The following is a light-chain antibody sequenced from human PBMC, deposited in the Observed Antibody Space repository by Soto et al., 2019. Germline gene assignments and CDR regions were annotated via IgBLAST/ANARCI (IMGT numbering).Light chain of an antibody. Sequence: QSVLTQPPSVSAAPGQKITISCSGSSSNIENNFVSWYQQLPGTAPKLLICDNNKRPSGIPDRFSGSKSGTSSTLGIAGLQTGDEAVYHCATWDDSLSDLVFGGGTKVTVL. CDR2: DNN. CDR3: ATWDDSLSDLV. J-gene: IGLJ2*01. CDR1: SSNIENNF. V-gene: IGLV1-51*01.